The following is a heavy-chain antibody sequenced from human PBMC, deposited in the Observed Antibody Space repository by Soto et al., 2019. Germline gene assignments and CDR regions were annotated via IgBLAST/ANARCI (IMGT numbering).Heavy chain of an antibody. D-gene: IGHD2-15*01. J-gene: IGHJ6*02. V-gene: IGHV3-30-3*01. CDR2: ISYDGSNK. CDR1: GFTFSSYA. Sequence: GGSLRLSCAASGFTFSSYAMHWVRQAPGRGLEWVAVISYDGSNKYYADSVKGRFTISRGNSKNTLYLQMNGLRAEDTAVYYCARDWGDIVVVVAATYGMDVWGQGTTVTVSS. CDR3: ARDWGDIVVVVAATYGMDV.